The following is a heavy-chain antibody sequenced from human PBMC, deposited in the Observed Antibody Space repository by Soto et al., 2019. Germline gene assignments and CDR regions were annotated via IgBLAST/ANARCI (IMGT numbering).Heavy chain of an antibody. J-gene: IGHJ1*01. V-gene: IGHV1-69*06. CDR2: VISASGSV. Sequence: QVQVVQSGAEVKKPGSSVKISCKASGRIFSSFPTSWVRQVPGQGLEWMGGVISASGSVTYAPQFQGRVTITAVTSADIGYLELTSLTSEDTAIYYCVKVGSRDGYNYVLDQWGPGTMVTVSS. CDR3: VKVGSRDGYNYVLDQ. D-gene: IGHD5-18*01. CDR1: GRIFSSFP.